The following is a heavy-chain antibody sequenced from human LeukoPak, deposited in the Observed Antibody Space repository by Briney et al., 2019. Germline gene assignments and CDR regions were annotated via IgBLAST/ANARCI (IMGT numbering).Heavy chain of an antibody. V-gene: IGHV7-4-1*02. Sequence: GASVKVSCKASGYTFTNYGVNWVRQAPGEGLEWMGWINTNSGDPTYAQGFTGRFVFSLDTSVSTAYLQISSLKAEDTAVYYCARNDYGDYWGQGTLVTVSS. J-gene: IGHJ4*02. CDR1: GYTFTNYG. CDR2: INTNSGDP. CDR3: ARNDYGDY.